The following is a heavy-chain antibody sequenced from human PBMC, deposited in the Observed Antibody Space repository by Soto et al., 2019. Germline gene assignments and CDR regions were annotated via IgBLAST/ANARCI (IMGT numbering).Heavy chain of an antibody. D-gene: IGHD6-19*01. CDR3: ARVGTRGWSFGMDV. V-gene: IGHV6-1*01. Sequence: PSQTLSLTFAISGDSVSSNSAAWNWIRQSPSRGLEWLGRTYYRSKWYNDSADSVRSRITINPDTSKNQFSLQMNSVTPEDTAVYYCARVGTRGWSFGMDVWGQGTTLTVYS. CDR2: TYYRSKWYN. J-gene: IGHJ6*02. CDR1: GDSVSSNSAA.